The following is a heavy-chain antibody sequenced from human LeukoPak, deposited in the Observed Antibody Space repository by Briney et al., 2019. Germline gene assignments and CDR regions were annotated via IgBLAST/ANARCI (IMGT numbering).Heavy chain of an antibody. CDR1: GFTVSSNY. D-gene: IGHD4-17*01. Sequence: PGGSLRLSCAASGFTVSSNYMSWVRQAPGKGLEWVSVIYSGGSTYYADSVKGRFTISRDNSKNTLYLQMNSLRAEDTAVHYCARDSRFYGDYSRYYYYYGMDVWGQGTMVTVSS. CDR3: ARDSRFYGDYSRYYYYYGMDV. J-gene: IGHJ6*02. CDR2: IYSGGST. V-gene: IGHV3-53*01.